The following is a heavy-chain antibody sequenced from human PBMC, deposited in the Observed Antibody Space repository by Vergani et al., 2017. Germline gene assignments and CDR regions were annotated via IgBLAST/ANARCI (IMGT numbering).Heavy chain of an antibody. CDR2: LNPNSGNT. Sequence: QVQLVQSGAEVKKPGASVKVACKTSGYTFTNYDINWVRQAPGQGLEWMGWLNPNSGNTNYAQKFQGRVTMTRDTSTSTVYMELSSLRSEDTAIYYCARGDYGILTGYRYWGQGTLVTVSA. D-gene: IGHD3-9*01. V-gene: IGHV1-8*01. CDR1: GYTFTNYD. CDR3: ARGDYGILTGYRY. J-gene: IGHJ4*02.